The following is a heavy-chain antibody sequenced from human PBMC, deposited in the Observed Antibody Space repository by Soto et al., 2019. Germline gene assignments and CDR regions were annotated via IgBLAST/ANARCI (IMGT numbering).Heavy chain of an antibody. V-gene: IGHV1-8*01. CDR2: VNPNTGKT. CDR3: ARAYGAGSFDF. J-gene: IGHJ5*01. D-gene: IGHD3-10*01. Sequence: QVQLVQSGAEVKKPGASVKVSCTGSGYTFRSYDIHWVRQATGQGLEWMGWVNPNTGKTGYAQKFQGRVTMTRDMPKSSAYMEVNSLTSEDTAIYYCARAYGAGSFDFWGQGTLVSVSS. CDR1: GYTFRSYD.